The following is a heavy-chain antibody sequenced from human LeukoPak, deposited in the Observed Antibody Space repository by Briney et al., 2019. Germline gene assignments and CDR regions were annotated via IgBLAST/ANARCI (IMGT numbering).Heavy chain of an antibody. CDR2: ISYDGSNK. CDR3: ASLWDFGVVIIPVYYYYGMDV. Sequence: GGSLRLSCAASGFTFSSYAMHWVRQAPGKGLEWVAVISYDGSNKYYADSVKGRFTISRDNSKNTLYLQMNSLRAEDTAVYYCASLWDFGVVIIPVYYYYGMDVWGQGTTVTVSS. D-gene: IGHD3-3*01. V-gene: IGHV3-30-3*01. J-gene: IGHJ6*02. CDR1: GFTFSSYA.